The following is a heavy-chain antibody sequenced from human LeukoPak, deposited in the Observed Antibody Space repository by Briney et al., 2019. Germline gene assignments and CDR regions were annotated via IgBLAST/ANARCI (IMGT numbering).Heavy chain of an antibody. Sequence: ASVKVSCKASGYTFTGYYIHWVRQAPGQGLEWMGWIIANSGGTNYAQNFQGSITMTRDTSISTAYMELSRLRSDDTAVYYCATTRRYYYDSSGPDAFDLWGQGTMVTVSS. CDR3: ATTRRYYYDSSGPDAFDL. J-gene: IGHJ3*01. D-gene: IGHD3-22*01. V-gene: IGHV1-2*02. CDR2: IIANSGGT. CDR1: GYTFTGYY.